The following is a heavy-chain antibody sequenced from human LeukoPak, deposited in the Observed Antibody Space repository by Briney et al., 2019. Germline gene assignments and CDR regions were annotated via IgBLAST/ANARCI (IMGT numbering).Heavy chain of an antibody. J-gene: IGHJ2*01. Sequence: PGGSLRLSCAASGFTVSSNYMSWVRQAPGKGLEWVSVIYSGGSTYYADSVKGRFTISRDNSKNTLYLQMNSLRAEDTALYYCARGEDSSGWYGYFDLWGRGTLVTVSS. CDR3: ARGEDSSGWYGYFDL. D-gene: IGHD6-19*01. CDR2: IYSGGST. V-gene: IGHV3-53*01. CDR1: GFTVSSNY.